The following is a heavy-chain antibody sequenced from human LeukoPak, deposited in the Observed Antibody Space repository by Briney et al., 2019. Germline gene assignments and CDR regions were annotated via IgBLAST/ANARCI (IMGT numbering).Heavy chain of an antibody. CDR3: ARVNWNHYYYYYYMDV. D-gene: IGHD1-1*01. CDR1: GFTFSSYW. Sequence: GGSPRLSCAASGFTFSSYWMHWVRQAPGKGLVWVSRINSDGSSTSYADSVKGRFTVSRDNAKDTLYLQMDSLRAEDTAVYYCARVNWNHYYYYYYMDVWGKGTTVTVSS. CDR2: INSDGSST. V-gene: IGHV3-74*01. J-gene: IGHJ6*03.